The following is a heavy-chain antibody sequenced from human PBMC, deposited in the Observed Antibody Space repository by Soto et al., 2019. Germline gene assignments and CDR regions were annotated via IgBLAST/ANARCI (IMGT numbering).Heavy chain of an antibody. CDR2: INHSGST. CDR3: ARSVTMVRGAYWGGWFDP. J-gene: IGHJ5*02. V-gene: IGHV4-34*01. Sequence: QVQLQQWGAGLLKPSETLSLTCAVYGGSFSGYYWSWIRQPPGKGLEWIGEINHSGSTNYNPSLKIRVTISVDTSKNQFSLKLSSVPAADTAVYYCARSVTMVRGAYWGGWFDPWGQGTLVTVSS. D-gene: IGHD3-10*01. CDR1: GGSFSGYY.